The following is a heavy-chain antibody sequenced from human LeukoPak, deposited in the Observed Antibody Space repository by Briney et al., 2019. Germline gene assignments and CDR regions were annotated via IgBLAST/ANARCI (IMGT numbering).Heavy chain of an antibody. Sequence: SETLSLTCTVSGGSISSGDYYWSWIRQPPGKGLEWIGSIYYSGSTYYNPSLKSRVTISVDTSKNQFSLKLSSVTAADTAVYYCARQSNLVATFYYYYYMDVWGKGTTVTVSS. V-gene: IGHV4-39*01. CDR2: IYYSGST. CDR3: ARQSNLVATFYYYYYMDV. CDR1: GGSISSGDYY. D-gene: IGHD5-12*01. J-gene: IGHJ6*03.